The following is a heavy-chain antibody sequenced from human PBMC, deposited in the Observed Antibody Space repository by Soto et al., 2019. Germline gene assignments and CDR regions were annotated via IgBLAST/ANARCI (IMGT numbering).Heavy chain of an antibody. D-gene: IGHD2-15*01. J-gene: IGHJ4*02. CDR1: GGTFSSYA. CDR2: IIPIFGTA. V-gene: IGHV1-69*01. Sequence: QVQLVQSGAEVKKPGSSVQVSCKASGGTFSSYAISWVRQAPGQGLEWMGGIIPIFGTANYAQKVQGRVKITANESASTAYMELSSLRSEDTAVYCCGRDDRYSSGSSCYSPEHYWGQGSLVTVS. CDR3: GRDDRYSSGSSCYSPEHY.